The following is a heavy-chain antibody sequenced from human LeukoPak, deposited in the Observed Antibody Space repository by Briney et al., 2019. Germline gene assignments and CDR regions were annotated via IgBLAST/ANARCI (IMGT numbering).Heavy chain of an antibody. J-gene: IGHJ4*02. CDR2: INPNSGGT. Sequence: ASVKVSCKASGYTFTGYYMHWVRQAPGQGLEWMGWINPNSGGTNYAQKFQGRVTMTRDTSISTAYMELSRLRSEDTAVYYCASQGTGTRGRFDYWGQGTLVTVSS. D-gene: IGHD1/OR15-1a*01. V-gene: IGHV1-2*02. CDR3: ASQGTGTRGRFDY. CDR1: GYTFTGYY.